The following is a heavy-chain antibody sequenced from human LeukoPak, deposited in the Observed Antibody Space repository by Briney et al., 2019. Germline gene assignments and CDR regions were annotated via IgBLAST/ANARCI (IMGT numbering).Heavy chain of an antibody. CDR2: IYTSGST. V-gene: IGHV4-4*07. CDR1: GGSFSGYY. CDR3: ARDRSGRDGYNSKWWFDP. J-gene: IGHJ5*02. D-gene: IGHD5-24*01. Sequence: PSETLSLTCAVYGGSFSGYYWSWIRQPAGKGLEWIGRIYTSGSTNYNPSLKSRVTISVDTSKNQFSLKLSSVTAADTAVYYCARDRSGRDGYNSKWWFDPWGQGTLVTVSS.